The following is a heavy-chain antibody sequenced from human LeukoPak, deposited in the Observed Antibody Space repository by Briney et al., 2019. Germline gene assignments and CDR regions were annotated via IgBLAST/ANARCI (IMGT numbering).Heavy chain of an antibody. CDR1: GYTFTSYY. D-gene: IGHD6-19*01. V-gene: IGHV1-46*01. CDR3: ATQGAGWPLGFDY. CDR2: INPSGGST. Sequence: ASVKVSCKASGYTFTSYYMHWVRQAPGQGLEWMGIINPSGGSTSYAQKFQGRVAMTEDTSTDTAYMELSSLRSEDTAVYYCATQGAGWPLGFDYWGQGTLVTVSS. J-gene: IGHJ4*02.